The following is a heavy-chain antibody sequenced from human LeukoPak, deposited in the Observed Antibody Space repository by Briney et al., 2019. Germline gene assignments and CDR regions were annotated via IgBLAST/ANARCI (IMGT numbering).Heavy chain of an antibody. Sequence: ASVKVSCKASGYTFTSYYMHWVRQAPGQGLEWMGIINPSGGSTSYAQKFQGRVTMTRDTSTSTVYMELSSLRSEDTAVYYCASGGVVVPAAPREQQLGIYAFDIWGQGTMVTVSS. V-gene: IGHV1-46*01. CDR3: ASGGVVVPAAPREQQLGIYAFDI. J-gene: IGHJ3*02. CDR1: GYTFTSYY. D-gene: IGHD2-2*01. CDR2: INPSGGST.